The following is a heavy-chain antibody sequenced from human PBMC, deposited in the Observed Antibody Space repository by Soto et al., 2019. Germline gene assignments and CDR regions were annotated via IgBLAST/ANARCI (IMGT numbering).Heavy chain of an antibody. Sequence: PSETLSLTCAVYGGSFSGYYWSWIRQPPGKGLEWIGEINHSGSTNYNPSLKSRVTISVDTSKNPFSLKLSSVTAADTAVYYCARGLDCSGGSCYSFFDYWGQGTLVTVSS. J-gene: IGHJ4*02. V-gene: IGHV4-34*01. CDR3: ARGLDCSGGSCYSFFDY. D-gene: IGHD2-15*01. CDR2: INHSGST. CDR1: GGSFSGYY.